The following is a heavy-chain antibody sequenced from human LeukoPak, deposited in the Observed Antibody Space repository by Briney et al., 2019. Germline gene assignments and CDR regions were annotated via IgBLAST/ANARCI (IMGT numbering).Heavy chain of an antibody. V-gene: IGHV3-74*01. CDR2: INNDGSTT. CDR1: GFNIGDYW. CDR3: ATPPSLFTSSYEYFQH. Sequence: QPGGSLRLSCAASGFNIGDYWMHWVRQAPGKGLVWVSRINNDGSTTNYADSVKGRFTISRDNAMNTLYLQMNSLRAEDTAVYYCATPPSLFTSSYEYFQHWGQGTLVTVSS. D-gene: IGHD2-2*01. J-gene: IGHJ1*01.